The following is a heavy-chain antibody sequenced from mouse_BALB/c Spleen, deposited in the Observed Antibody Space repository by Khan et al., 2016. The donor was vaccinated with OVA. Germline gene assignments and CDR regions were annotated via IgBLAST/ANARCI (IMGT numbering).Heavy chain of an antibody. Sequence: QVQLKQSGAELVRPGSSVKISCKASGYAFSNYWMNWVKQRPGQGLEWIGQIYPGDGDTSFNGKFRGKATLTADKSSSTAYMQLSSLTSEDSAVDFCARSGYDYFAYWGQGTLVTVSA. CDR2: IYPGDGDT. CDR1: GYAFSNYW. J-gene: IGHJ3*01. V-gene: IGHV1-80*01. CDR3: ARSGYDYFAY. D-gene: IGHD2-14*01.